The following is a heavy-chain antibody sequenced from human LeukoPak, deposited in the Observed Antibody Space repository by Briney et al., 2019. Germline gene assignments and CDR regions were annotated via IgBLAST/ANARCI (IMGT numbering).Heavy chain of an antibody. CDR2: IYHSGST. V-gene: IGHV4-38-2*02. D-gene: IGHD3-3*01. J-gene: IGHJ5*02. CDR3: ARKYYDFWSGFNWFDP. Sequence: SETLSLTCTVSGYSISSGYYWGWIRQPPGKGLEWTGSIYHSGSTYYNPSLKSRVTISVDTSKNQFSLKLSSVTAADTAVYYCARKYYDFWSGFNWFDPWGQGTLVTVSS. CDR1: GYSISSGYY.